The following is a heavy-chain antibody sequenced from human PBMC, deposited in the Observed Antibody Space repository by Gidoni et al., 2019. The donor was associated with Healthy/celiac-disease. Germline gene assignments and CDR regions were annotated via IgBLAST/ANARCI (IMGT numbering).Heavy chain of an antibody. D-gene: IGHD6-25*01. Sequence: QLQLQESGPGLVKPSETLSLTCTVSGGSISSSSYYWGWIRQPPGKGLEWIGSIYYSGSTYYNPSLKSRVTISVDTSKNQFSLKLSSVTAADTAVYYCARILRAGIAAGFDPWGQGTLVTVSS. CDR2: IYYSGST. CDR1: GGSISSSSYY. J-gene: IGHJ5*02. V-gene: IGHV4-39*01. CDR3: ARILRAGIAAGFDP.